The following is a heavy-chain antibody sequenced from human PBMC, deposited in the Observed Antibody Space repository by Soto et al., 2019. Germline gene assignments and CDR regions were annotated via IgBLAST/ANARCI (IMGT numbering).Heavy chain of an antibody. CDR2: INHSGNT. CDR1: GGSFSGYY. D-gene: IGHD2-8*02. J-gene: IGHJ4*02. Sequence: SETLSLTCAVYGGSFSGYYWTWIRQPPGTGLEWIGEINHSGNTNYNPSLKSLVTISLDTSKNQFSLKLTSVTAADTAVYYCARDKITGLFDYWGQGTLVTVSS. V-gene: IGHV4-34*01. CDR3: ARDKITGLFDY.